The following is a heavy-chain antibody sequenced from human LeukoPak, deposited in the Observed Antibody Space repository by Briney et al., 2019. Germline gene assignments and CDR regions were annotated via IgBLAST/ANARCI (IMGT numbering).Heavy chain of an antibody. CDR2: ISDNSGNT. V-gene: IGHV3-23*01. CDR1: GFTFSSFA. D-gene: IGHD6-19*01. Sequence: GGSLRLSCAASGFTFSSFAMSWVRQAPGQGLEWVSAISDNSGNTYYADSVKGRFTISRDNSENTLYLQMNSLGAEDTALYYCSNGRTSSGTLQHDYWGQGTLVTVSS. J-gene: IGHJ4*02. CDR3: SNGRTSSGTLQHDY.